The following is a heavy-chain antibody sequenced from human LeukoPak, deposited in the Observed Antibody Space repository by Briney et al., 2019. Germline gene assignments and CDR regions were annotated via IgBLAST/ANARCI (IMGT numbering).Heavy chain of an antibody. V-gene: IGHV1-69*13. CDR1: GGTFSSYA. CDR3: AGAMVRGVMGAFDI. Sequence: ASVKVSCKASGGTFSSYAISWVRQAPGQGLEWMGGIIPIFGTANYAQKFQGRVTITADEPTSTAYMELSSLRSEDTAVYYCAGAMVRGVMGAFDIWGQGTMVTVSS. D-gene: IGHD3-10*01. J-gene: IGHJ3*02. CDR2: IIPIFGTA.